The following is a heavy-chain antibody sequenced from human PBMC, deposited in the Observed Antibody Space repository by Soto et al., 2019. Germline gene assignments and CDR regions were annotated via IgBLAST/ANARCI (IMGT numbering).Heavy chain of an antibody. V-gene: IGHV4-34*01. J-gene: IGHJ6*02. CDR1: GGSFSGYY. CDR3: TKQKGDSRTYNGMDV. D-gene: IGHD2-21*02. CDR2: INHSGST. Sequence: QVQLQQWGAGLLKPSETLSLTCAVYGGSFSGYYWNWIRQPPGKGLEWIGEINHSGSTNYNPSLKSQVTISVDTSKNQFSLQLNSVTPEDTAVYYCTKQKGDSRTYNGMDVWGQGTTVTVSS.